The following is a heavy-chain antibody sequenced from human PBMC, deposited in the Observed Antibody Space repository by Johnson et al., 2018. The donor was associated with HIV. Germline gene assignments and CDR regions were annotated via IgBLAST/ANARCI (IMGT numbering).Heavy chain of an antibody. D-gene: IGHD3-3*01. CDR3: TTSTYHYNFWSGSPGAFDI. CDR1: GMTFINVW. V-gene: IGHV3-23*01. CDR2: ISGSGGST. Sequence: VESGGGMINSCAASGMTFINVWMSWVRQAPGKGLEWVSAISGSGGSTYYADSVKGRFTISRDNSKNTLYLQMNSLKTEDTAVYYCTTSTYHYNFWSGSPGAFDIWGQGTMVTVSS. J-gene: IGHJ3*02.